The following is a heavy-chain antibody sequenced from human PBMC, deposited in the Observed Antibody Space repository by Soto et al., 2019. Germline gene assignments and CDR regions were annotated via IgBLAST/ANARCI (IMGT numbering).Heavy chain of an antibody. D-gene: IGHD6-13*01. V-gene: IGHV4-61*08. CDR2: IYYSGST. CDR1: GGSVSSGDYH. Sequence: SETLSLSCTVSGGSVSSGDYHWSWIRQPPGKGLEWIGNIYYSGSTNYNPSLNSRVTMSADTSKKQFSLKLTSVTAADTAVYYCARYSNNWFQTEVMDVCGQGTTVTVS. CDR3: ARYSNNWFQTEVMDV. J-gene: IGHJ6*02.